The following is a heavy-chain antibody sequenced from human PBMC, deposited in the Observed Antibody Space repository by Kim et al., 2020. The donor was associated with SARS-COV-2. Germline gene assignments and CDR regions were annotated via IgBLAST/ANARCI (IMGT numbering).Heavy chain of an antibody. J-gene: IGHJ4*02. CDR3: VKEAAFATIVVDYYFDY. Sequence: SVKGRFTISRDNSKNTLYLKMNSRRTEDTARYYCVKEAAFATIVVDYYFDYWGQGTLVTVSS. D-gene: IGHD3-22*01. V-gene: IGHV3-30*02.